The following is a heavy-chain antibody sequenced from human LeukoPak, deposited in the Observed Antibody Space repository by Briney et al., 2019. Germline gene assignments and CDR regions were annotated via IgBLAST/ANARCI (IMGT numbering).Heavy chain of an antibody. D-gene: IGHD4-17*01. V-gene: IGHV1-18*01. CDR2: ISVYNGNT. J-gene: IGHJ4*02. CDR3: AREKTVTKDY. CDR1: AYTFTSYA. Sequence: ASVKVSCKASAYTFTSYAISWMRQAPGQGLEWMGWISVYNGNTNYAQKSQGGVTMTTDTSTNTVYMELRSLRSDDTAVYYCAREKTVTKDYWGQGTLVTVSS.